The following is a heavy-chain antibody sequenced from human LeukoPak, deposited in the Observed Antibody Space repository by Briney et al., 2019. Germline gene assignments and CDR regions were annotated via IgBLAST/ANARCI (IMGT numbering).Heavy chain of an antibody. CDR1: GFTFSSYR. V-gene: IGHV3-74*01. CDR3: ASYDSSGYYYVDAFDI. D-gene: IGHD3-22*01. Sequence: PGGSLRLSCAASGFTFSSYRMHWVRQAPGKGLEWVSRINSDGSSTSYADSVKGRFTISRDNAKNTLYLQMNSLRAEDTAVYYCASYDSSGYYYVDAFDIWAKGQWSPSLQ. J-gene: IGHJ3*02. CDR2: INSDGSST.